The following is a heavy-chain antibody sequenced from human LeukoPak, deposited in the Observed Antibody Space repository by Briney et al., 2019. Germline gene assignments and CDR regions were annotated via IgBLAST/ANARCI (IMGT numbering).Heavy chain of an antibody. CDR2: INHSGST. V-gene: IGHV4-34*01. D-gene: IGHD6-6*01. CDR3: ARIAARHYYYYMDV. CDR1: GGSFSGYY. Sequence: SETLSLTCAVYGGSFSGYYWSWIRQPPGKGLEWIGEINHSGSTNYNPSLKSRVTISVVTSKNQFSLKLSSVTAADTAVYYCARIAARHYYYYMDVWGKGTTVTVSS. J-gene: IGHJ6*03.